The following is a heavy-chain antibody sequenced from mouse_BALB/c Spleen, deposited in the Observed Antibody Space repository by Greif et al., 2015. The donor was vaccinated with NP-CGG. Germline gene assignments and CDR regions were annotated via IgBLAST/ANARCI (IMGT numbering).Heavy chain of an antibody. J-gene: IGHJ3*01. D-gene: IGHD1-1*01. CDR3: ARGGGDYGSAG. CDR1: GFTFSSYA. Sequence: EVQLVESGGGLVKPGGSLKLSCAASGFTFSSYAMSWVRQTPEKRLEWVASISSGGSTYYPDSVKGRFTISRDNARNIRALQMSSLRSEDTAMYYCARGGGDYGSAGWGQGTLVTVSA. V-gene: IGHV5-6-5*01. CDR2: ISSGGST.